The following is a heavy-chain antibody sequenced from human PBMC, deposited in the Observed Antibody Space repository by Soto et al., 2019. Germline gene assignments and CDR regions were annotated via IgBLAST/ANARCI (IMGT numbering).Heavy chain of an antibody. CDR2: IYYSGST. CDR3: ARTSITNRYGMDV. Sequence: SETLSLTCTVSGGSISSGGYYWSWIRQHPGRGLEWIGYIYYSGSTYYNPSLKSRVTISVDTSKNQFSLKLSSVTAADTAVYYCARTSITNRYGMDVWGQGTTVTVSS. V-gene: IGHV4-31*03. CDR1: GGSISSGGYY. D-gene: IGHD3-3*01. J-gene: IGHJ6*02.